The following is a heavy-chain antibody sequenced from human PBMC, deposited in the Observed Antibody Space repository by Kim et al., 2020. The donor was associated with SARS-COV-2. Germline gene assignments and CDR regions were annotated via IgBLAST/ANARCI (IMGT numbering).Heavy chain of an antibody. V-gene: IGHV3-23*01. D-gene: IGHD3-9*01. CDR3: AKDSYFDFFHNRFAT. CDR1: GFTFSSYA. J-gene: IGHJ5*01. CDR2: ISGSGGAT. Sequence: GGSLRLSCAASGFTFSSYAMTWVRQAPGKGLEWVSGISGSGGATNYGDSVKGRFTISRDNSKNTLFLELNSLRAEDTAVYYCAKDSYFDFFHNRFATWG.